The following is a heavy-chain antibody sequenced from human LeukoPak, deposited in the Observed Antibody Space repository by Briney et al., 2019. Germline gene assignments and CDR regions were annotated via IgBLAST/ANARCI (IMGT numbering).Heavy chain of an antibody. Sequence: TSETLSLTCAIYGGSFSGYSWTWIRQPPGKGLEWIGEFSHSGFPVYNPSLGGRVTISADTSKNQFSLKLTSVTAADTAVYYCARGRLVSSQPFDYWGQGTLVTVSS. D-gene: IGHD6-6*01. CDR1: GGSFSGYS. CDR2: FSHSGFP. J-gene: IGHJ4*02. CDR3: ARGRLVSSQPFDY. V-gene: IGHV4-34*01.